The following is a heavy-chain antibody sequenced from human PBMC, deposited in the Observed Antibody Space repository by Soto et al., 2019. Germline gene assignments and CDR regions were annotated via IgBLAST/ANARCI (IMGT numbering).Heavy chain of an antibody. CDR2: INHSGST. CDR3: ARDKTSRYYYGMDV. J-gene: IGHJ6*02. Sequence: QVQLQQWGAGLLKPSETLSLTCAVYGGSFSGYYWSWIRQPPGKGLEWIGEINHSGSTNYNPSLKIRVTISVDTSKNQFSLKLSSVTAADTAVYYCARDKTSRYYYGMDVWGQGTTVTVSS. CDR1: GGSFSGYY. V-gene: IGHV4-34*01.